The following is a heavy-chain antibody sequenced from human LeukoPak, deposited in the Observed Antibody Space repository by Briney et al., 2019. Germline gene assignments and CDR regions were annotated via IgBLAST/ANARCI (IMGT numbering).Heavy chain of an antibody. D-gene: IGHD2-2*01. V-gene: IGHV4-34*01. Sequence: PSETLSLTCAVYGGSFSGYYWSWIRQPPGKGLEWIGEINHSGSTNYNPSLKSRVTISVDTSKNQFSLKLSSVTAADTAVYYCARAIRDIVVVPAAHYFDYWGQGTLVTVSS. CDR1: GGSFSGYY. CDR3: ARAIRDIVVVPAAHYFDY. J-gene: IGHJ4*02. CDR2: INHSGST.